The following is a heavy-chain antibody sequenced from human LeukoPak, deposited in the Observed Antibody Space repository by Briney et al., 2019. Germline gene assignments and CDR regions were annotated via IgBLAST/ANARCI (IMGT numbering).Heavy chain of an antibody. J-gene: IGHJ4*02. CDR2: ISSSSSK. CDR1: GFIFSSYI. V-gene: IGHV3-21*01. D-gene: IGHD3-22*01. CDR3: ARDQSYYESSGYSYYFDY. Sequence: GGSLRLSCAASGFIFSSYIMNWVRQAPGRGLEWVSSISSSSSKYYADSVKGRFTISRDNAKKSLYLQMNSLRAEDTAVYYCARDQSYYESSGYSYYFDYWGQGTLVTVSS.